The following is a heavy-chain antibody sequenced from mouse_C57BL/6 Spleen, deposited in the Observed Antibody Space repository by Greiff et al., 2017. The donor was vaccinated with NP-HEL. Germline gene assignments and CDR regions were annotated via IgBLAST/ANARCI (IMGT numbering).Heavy chain of an antibody. D-gene: IGHD2-5*01. CDR1: GFTFSSYG. V-gene: IGHV5-6*01. CDR3: ASAYYSNSEGSAY. CDR2: ISSGGSYT. J-gene: IGHJ3*01. Sequence: EVQRVESGGDLVKPGGSLKLSCAASGFTFSSYGMSWVRQTPDKRLEWVATISSGGSYTYYPDSVKGRFTISRDNAKNTLYLQMSSLKSEDTAMYYCASAYYSNSEGSAYWGQGTLVTVSA.